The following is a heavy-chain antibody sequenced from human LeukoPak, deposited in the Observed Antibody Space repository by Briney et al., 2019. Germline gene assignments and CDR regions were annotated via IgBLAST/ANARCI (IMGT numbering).Heavy chain of an antibody. Sequence: PGGSLRLSCAASGFTFSSYGMHWVRQAPGKGLEWVAVIWYDGSNKYYADSVKGRFTISRDNSKNTLYLQMNSLRAEDTAVYYCARDPYGDYDLAFDYWGQGTLVTVSS. J-gene: IGHJ4*02. CDR3: ARDPYGDYDLAFDY. CDR1: GFTFSSYG. V-gene: IGHV3-33*01. D-gene: IGHD4-17*01. CDR2: IWYDGSNK.